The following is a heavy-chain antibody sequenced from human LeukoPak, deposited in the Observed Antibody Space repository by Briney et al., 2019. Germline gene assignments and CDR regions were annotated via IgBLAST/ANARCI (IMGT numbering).Heavy chain of an antibody. Sequence: SVKVSCKASGGTFSSYAISWVRQAPGQGLEWMGGIIPIFGTANYAQKFQGRVTITADESTSTAYMELSRLKSDDTAVYYCASPHDYGDFGRFDYWGQGTLVTVSS. V-gene: IGHV1-69*13. CDR2: IIPIFGTA. CDR1: GGTFSSYA. J-gene: IGHJ4*02. D-gene: IGHD4-17*01. CDR3: ASPHDYGDFGRFDY.